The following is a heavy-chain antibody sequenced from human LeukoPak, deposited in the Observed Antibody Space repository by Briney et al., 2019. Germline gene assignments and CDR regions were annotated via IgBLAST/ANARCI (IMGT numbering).Heavy chain of an antibody. CDR1: GYTFTGYY. J-gene: IGHJ6*02. CDR3: ARDRSSIAAAGSYGMDV. CDR2: ITPNSGGT. V-gene: IGHV1-2*02. Sequence: ASVKVSCKASGYTFTGYYMHWVRQAPGHGLEWMGWITPNSGGTNYAQKFQGRVTMTRDTSISTAYMELSRLRSDDTAVYYCARDRSSIAAAGSYGMDVWGQGTTVTVSS. D-gene: IGHD6-13*01.